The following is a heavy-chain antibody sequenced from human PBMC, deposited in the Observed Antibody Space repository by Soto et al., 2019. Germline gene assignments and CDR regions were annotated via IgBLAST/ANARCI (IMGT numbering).Heavy chain of an antibody. CDR2: IYWDDDK. CDR1: GFSLSADGVG. CDR3: AHAYGGTSWPNDAFDV. J-gene: IGHJ3*01. D-gene: IGHD2-2*01. V-gene: IGHV2-5*02. Sequence: QITLNESGPTLVKPTQTLTLTCTFSGFSLSADGVGVGWIRQPPGKALEWLALIYWDDDKRYRPSLKSRLTITKDTSKNQVVLTMTNMDPVDTATYYCAHAYGGTSWPNDAFDVWGQGTVVTVSS.